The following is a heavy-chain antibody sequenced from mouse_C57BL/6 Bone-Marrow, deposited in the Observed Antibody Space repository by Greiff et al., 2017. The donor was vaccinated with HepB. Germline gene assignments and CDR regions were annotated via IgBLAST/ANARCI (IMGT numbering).Heavy chain of an antibody. CDR1: GYTFTSYW. D-gene: IGHD1-1*01. Sequence: VQLQQSGAELVRPGSSVKLSCKASGYTFTSYWMDWVKQRPGQGLEWIGNIYPSDSETHYNQKFKDKATLTVDKSSSTAYMQLSSLTSEDSAVYYCAREDYYGSSPWWYFDVWGTGTTVTVSS. J-gene: IGHJ1*03. V-gene: IGHV1-61*01. CDR3: AREDYYGSSPWWYFDV. CDR2: IYPSDSET.